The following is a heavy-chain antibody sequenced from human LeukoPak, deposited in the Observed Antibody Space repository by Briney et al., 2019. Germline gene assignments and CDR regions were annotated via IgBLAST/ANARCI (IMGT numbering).Heavy chain of an antibody. J-gene: IGHJ6*02. V-gene: IGHV3-53*01. Sequence: GGSLRLSCAASGFTVSSNYMSWVRQAPGKGLEWVSIIYSGGNTYYADSVKGRFTVSRDNSKNTLSLQMNSLRAEDTAVYYCARGQSGTPHYYYGMDVWGQGTTVTVSS. CDR1: GFTVSSNY. D-gene: IGHD3-10*01. CDR3: ARGQSGTPHYYYGMDV. CDR2: IYSGGNT.